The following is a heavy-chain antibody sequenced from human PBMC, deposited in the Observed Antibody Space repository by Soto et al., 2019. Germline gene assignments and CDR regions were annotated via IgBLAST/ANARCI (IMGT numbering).Heavy chain of an antibody. CDR1: GFTFDDYA. CDR3: AKGGGYCSSTSCYDRFYYYYMDV. Sequence: VQLVESGGGLVQPGRSLRLSCAASGFTFDDYAMHWVRQAPGKGLEWVSGISWNSGSIGYADSVKGRFTISRDNAKNSLYLQMNSLRAEDTALYYCAKGGGYCSSTSCYDRFYYYYMDVWGKGTTVTVSS. D-gene: IGHD2-2*01. CDR2: ISWNSGSI. J-gene: IGHJ6*03. V-gene: IGHV3-9*01.